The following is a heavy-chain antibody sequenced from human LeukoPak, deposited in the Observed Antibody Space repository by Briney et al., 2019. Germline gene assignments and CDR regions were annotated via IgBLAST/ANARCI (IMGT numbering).Heavy chain of an antibody. Sequence: SGGSLRLSCAASDFTFSSYWMSWVRQAPRKGLEWVANIKQDGSGKNYVDSVKGRFTISRDNAKNSLYLQMNSLRAEDTALYYCARDDYGSGSWNDYWGQGTLVTVSS. CDR3: ARDDYGSGSWNDY. J-gene: IGHJ4*02. D-gene: IGHD3-10*01. CDR2: IKQDGSGK. V-gene: IGHV3-7*03. CDR1: DFTFSSYW.